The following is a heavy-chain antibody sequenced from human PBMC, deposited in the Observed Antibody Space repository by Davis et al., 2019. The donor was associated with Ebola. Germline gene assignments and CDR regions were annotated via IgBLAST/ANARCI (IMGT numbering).Heavy chain of an antibody. CDR2: MSYDGRNK. D-gene: IGHD2-15*01. V-gene: IGHV3-33*05. CDR3: ARGNRYCSGDTCANWFDP. J-gene: IGHJ5*02. CDR1: GFSFSSYG. Sequence: PGGSLRLSCTASGFSFSSYGMHWVRQAPGKGLEWVAVMSYDGRNKYYADSVKGRFTISRDNSKNTLYLQMNSLRAEDTAVYYCARGNRYCSGDTCANWFDPWGQGTLVTVSS.